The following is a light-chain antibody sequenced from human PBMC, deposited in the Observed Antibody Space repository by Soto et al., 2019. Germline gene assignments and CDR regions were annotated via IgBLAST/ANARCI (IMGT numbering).Light chain of an antibody. CDR2: DAS. Sequence: EIVMTQSPATLSVSPGERPTLSCTASQSVRTNLAWYQQKHGQPPRIFIYDASTRATDIPARFSGTVSGTDGIITIASLETEDGSVYYCQQRTNWMYTFGQGTKVDIK. V-gene: IGKV3-11*01. CDR3: QQRTNWMYT. CDR1: QSVRTN. J-gene: IGKJ2*01.